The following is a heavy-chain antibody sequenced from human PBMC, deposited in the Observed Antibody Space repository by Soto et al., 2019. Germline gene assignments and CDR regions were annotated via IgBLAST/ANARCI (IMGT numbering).Heavy chain of an antibody. CDR3: ARSRATDPFVY. J-gene: IGHJ4*02. Sequence: SETLSLTCTVSGGSISNYYWSWIRQPPGKGLEWIGYIYNSGSTNYNPSLQSRVTISVDASKNQSSLKLSSVTAADTAVYYCARSRATDPFVYWGQGTLVTVSS. CDR2: IYNSGST. CDR1: GGSISNYY. D-gene: IGHD1-26*01. V-gene: IGHV4-59*01.